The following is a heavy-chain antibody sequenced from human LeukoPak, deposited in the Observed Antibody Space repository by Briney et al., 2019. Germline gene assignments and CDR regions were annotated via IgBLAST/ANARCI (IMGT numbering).Heavy chain of an antibody. Sequence: GGSLRLSCAASGFTFTSHVMSWVRQTPGKELEWVSAIDGSGHTTYYADSVRGRFIISRDNSKKMLYLQMNSLRAEDTATYYCARESIRSGSLKWFDPWGQGTLVTVSS. J-gene: IGHJ5*02. CDR1: GFTFTSHV. CDR3: ARESIRSGSLKWFDP. V-gene: IGHV3-23*01. D-gene: IGHD3-3*01. CDR2: IDGSGHTT.